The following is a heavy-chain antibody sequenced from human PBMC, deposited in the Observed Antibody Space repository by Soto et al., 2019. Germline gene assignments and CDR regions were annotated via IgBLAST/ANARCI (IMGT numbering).Heavy chain of an antibody. D-gene: IGHD5-12*01. J-gene: IGHJ2*01. CDR2: IYWDNDK. CDR1: GTSGVG. Sequence: GSGPTLVNPTQTLTLTCTFSGTSGVGVGWIRQPPGKALEWLAVIYWDNDKRYSPSLKNRLTINKDTSKNQVVLTMTNMDPVDTATYYCAHRTRDGYNAWYFDLWGRGTLVTVSS. CDR3: AHRTRDGYNAWYFDL. V-gene: IGHV2-5*02.